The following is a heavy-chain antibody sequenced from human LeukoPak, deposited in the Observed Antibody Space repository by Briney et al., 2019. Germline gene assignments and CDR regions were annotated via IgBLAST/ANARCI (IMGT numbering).Heavy chain of an antibody. J-gene: IGHJ4*02. CDR2: ISGSGGST. D-gene: IGHD3-22*01. CDR3: AKVGSITMIVVVTEYYFDY. V-gene: IGHV3-23*01. Sequence: GGSLRLSRAASGFTFSSYAMSWVRQAPGKGLEWVSAISGSGGSTYYADSVKGRFTISRDNSKNTLYLQMNSLRAEDTAVYYCAKVGSITMIVVVTEYYFDYWGQGTLVTVSS. CDR1: GFTFSSYA.